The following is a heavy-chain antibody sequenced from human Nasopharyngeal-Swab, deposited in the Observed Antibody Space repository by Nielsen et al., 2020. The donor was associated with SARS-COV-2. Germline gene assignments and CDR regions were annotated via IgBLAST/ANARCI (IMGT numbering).Heavy chain of an antibody. Sequence: VRQAPGKGLEWVSAISGSGGSTYYADSVKGRFTISRDNSKNTLYLQMNSLRAEDTAVYYCAKDLKPMYYDFRSGYYTDYCYYMDVWGKGTTVTVSS. CDR3: AKDLKPMYYDFRSGYYTDYCYYMDV. J-gene: IGHJ6*03. D-gene: IGHD3-3*01. CDR2: ISGSGGST. V-gene: IGHV3-23*01.